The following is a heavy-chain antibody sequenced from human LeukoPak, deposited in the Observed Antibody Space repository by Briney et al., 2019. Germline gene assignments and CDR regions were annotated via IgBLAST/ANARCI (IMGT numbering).Heavy chain of an antibody. Sequence: SVKGCCKASGGTISSYTISWVRQAPRQGLEWMGRIIPILGIANYAQKFQGRVTITADKSTSTAYMELSSLRSEDTAVYYCARESIVPAANNWFDPWGQGTLVTVSS. CDR3: ARESIVPAANNWFDP. CDR2: IIPILGIA. V-gene: IGHV1-69*04. D-gene: IGHD2-2*01. J-gene: IGHJ5*02. CDR1: GGTISSYT.